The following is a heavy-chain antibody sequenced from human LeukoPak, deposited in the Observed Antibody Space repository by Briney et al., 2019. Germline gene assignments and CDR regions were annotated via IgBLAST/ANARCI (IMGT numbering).Heavy chain of an antibody. J-gene: IGHJ6*03. V-gene: IGHV4-61*02. Sequence: SETLSLTCTVSGGSISSGSYYWSWIRQPAGKGLEWIGRIYTSGSTNYNPSLKSRVTISVDTSKNQFSLKLSSVTAADTAVYYCAREEKYQLPSPYYYYYYMDVWGKGTTVTISS. D-gene: IGHD2-2*01. CDR2: IYTSGST. CDR1: GGSISSGSYY. CDR3: AREEKYQLPSPYYYYYYMDV.